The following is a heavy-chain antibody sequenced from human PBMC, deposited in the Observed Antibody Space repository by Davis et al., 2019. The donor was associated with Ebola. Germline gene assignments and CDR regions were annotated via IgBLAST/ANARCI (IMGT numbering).Heavy chain of an antibody. J-gene: IGHJ6*02. CDR2: IDWDDDK. D-gene: IGHD6-13*01. V-gene: IGHV2-70*11. Sequence: SGPTLVKPTQTLTLTCTFSGFSLSTNGMSVNWIRQPPGRALEWLARIDWDDDKYYSSSLKTRLTISKDTSRNQVVLRMTNMDPVDTATYYCARMWMSVEQLHFDGMDVWGPGTTVTVSS. CDR1: GFSLSTNGMS. CDR3: ARMWMSVEQLHFDGMDV.